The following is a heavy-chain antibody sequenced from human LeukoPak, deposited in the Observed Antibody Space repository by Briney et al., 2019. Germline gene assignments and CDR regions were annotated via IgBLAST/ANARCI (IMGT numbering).Heavy chain of an antibody. CDR2: ISSNGGST. Sequence: GGSLRLSCAASGFTFSHYAMHWVRQARENGLEYVSTISSNGGSTYYANSVKGRFTISRDNSKNTLYLQMGSLRAEDMGVYYCARDSITVSVGAFDIWGQGTMVIVSS. CDR3: ARDSITVSVGAFDI. J-gene: IGHJ3*02. D-gene: IGHD2-2*01. CDR1: GFTFSHYA. V-gene: IGHV3-64*01.